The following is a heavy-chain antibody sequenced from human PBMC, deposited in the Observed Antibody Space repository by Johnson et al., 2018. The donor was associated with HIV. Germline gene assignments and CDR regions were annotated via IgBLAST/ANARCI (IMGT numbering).Heavy chain of an antibody. J-gene: IGHJ3*02. CDR1: GFSVSTYN. CDR3: AKDGAMAFDI. Sequence: VQFVAPGGGLVQPGGSLRLSCAASGFSVSTYNMHWVRQATGKGLDWVSVLGTAGDTYYLGSVKGRFTISRENAKNSLYLQMNSLRAEDTAVYYCAKDGAMAFDIWGQGTLVTVSS. D-gene: IGHD2-2*01. CDR2: LGTAGDT. V-gene: IGHV3-13*01.